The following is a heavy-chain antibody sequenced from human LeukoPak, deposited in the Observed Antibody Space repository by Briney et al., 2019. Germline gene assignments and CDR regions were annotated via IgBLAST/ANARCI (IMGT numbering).Heavy chain of an antibody. J-gene: IGHJ3*02. CDR3: ARALVGASYEYAFDI. V-gene: IGHV3-64*01. CDR2: ITNNGGST. D-gene: IGHD1-26*01. Sequence: GESLKISCGASGFSFSRFPIHRVRQDPRKKLQYVSGITNNGGSTYYANSVKGRFTISRDNSKNTLYLQMGSLRAEDMAVYYCARALVGASYEYAFDIWGQGTMVTVSS. CDR1: GFSFSRFP.